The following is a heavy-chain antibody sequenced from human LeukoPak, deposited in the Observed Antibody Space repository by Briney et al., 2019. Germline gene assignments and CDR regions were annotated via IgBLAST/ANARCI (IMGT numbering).Heavy chain of an antibody. D-gene: IGHD3-10*01. Sequence: PGRSLRLSCAASGFTFSTYAMHWVRQAPGKGLEWVAVISYDGSNKYYADSVKGRFTISRDNSKNTLYLQMNSLRAEDTAVYYCACCMVRGVMVPFDYWGQGTLVTVSS. CDR3: ACCMVRGVMVPFDY. J-gene: IGHJ4*02. CDR2: ISYDGSNK. V-gene: IGHV3-30-3*01. CDR1: GFTFSTYA.